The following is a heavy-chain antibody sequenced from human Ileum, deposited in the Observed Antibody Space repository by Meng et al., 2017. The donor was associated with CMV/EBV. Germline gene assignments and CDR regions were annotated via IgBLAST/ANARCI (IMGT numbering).Heavy chain of an antibody. CDR1: GFTFSSSW. CDR2: INDDGGSN. CDR3: ARESVNLVTDS. V-gene: IGHV3-74*01. J-gene: IGHJ4*02. Sequence: GGSLRLSCAASGFTFSSSWMHWVRQGPGKGLMGISRINDDGGSNSYADSVKGRFTISRDNAKNTLYLQMNSLRAEDTAVYYCARESVNLVTDSWGQGMLVTVSS. D-gene: IGHD5-18*01.